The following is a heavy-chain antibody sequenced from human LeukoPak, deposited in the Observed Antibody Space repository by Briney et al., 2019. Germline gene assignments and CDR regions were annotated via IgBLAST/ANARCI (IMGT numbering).Heavy chain of an antibody. CDR2: ISGSGGST. Sequence: PGGSLKLSCEASGFTFSSYAMSWVRQAPGKGLEWVSAISGSGGSTYYADSVKGRFTISRDNSKNTLYLQMNSLRAEDTAVYYCAKYSWAARPWRFDYWGQGTLVTVSS. CDR3: AKYSWAARPWRFDY. V-gene: IGHV3-23*01. J-gene: IGHJ4*02. CDR1: GFTFSSYA. D-gene: IGHD6-6*01.